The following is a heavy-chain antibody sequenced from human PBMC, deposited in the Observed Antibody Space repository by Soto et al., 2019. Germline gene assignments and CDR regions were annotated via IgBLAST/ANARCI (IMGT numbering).Heavy chain of an antibody. V-gene: IGHV3-30*18. D-gene: IGHD1-26*01. CDR1: GLTFSDYG. CDR2: ISYDGSFV. CDR3: AKERGRNRNYAMDV. Sequence: GGSLRLSCVVSGLTFSDYGFHWVRQAPGKGLDWVAAISYDGSFVYYADSVRGRFTISSDNSRNTLDLQMNTLRHEDTAVYYCAKERGRNRNYAMDVWGQGTSVTVSS. J-gene: IGHJ6*02.